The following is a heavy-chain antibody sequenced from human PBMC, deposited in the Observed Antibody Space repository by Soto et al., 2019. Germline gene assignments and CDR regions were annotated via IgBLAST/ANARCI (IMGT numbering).Heavy chain of an antibody. D-gene: IGHD5-18*01. CDR3: ARTDTAMVTYYYYGMDV. J-gene: IGHJ6*02. CDR2: IIPIRGIA. V-gene: IGHV1-69*02. Sequence: QVQLVQSGAEVKKPGSSVKVSCKASGGTFSSYTISWVRQAPGQGLEWMGRIIPIRGIANYAQKFQGRVTITADKSTSTAYMELSSLRSEDTAVYYCARTDTAMVTYYYYGMDVWGQGTTVTVSS. CDR1: GGTFSSYT.